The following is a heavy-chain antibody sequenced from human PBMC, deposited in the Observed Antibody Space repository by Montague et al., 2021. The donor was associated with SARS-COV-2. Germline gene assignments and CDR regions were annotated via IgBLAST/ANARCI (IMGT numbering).Heavy chain of an antibody. D-gene: IGHD3-10*01. CDR1: RFSLSTSGMC. J-gene: IGHJ3*02. CDR2: IDWDDDK. CDR3: ARSLLWFGELNAFDI. Sequence: PALVKPTQTLTLTCTFSRFSLSTSGMCVSWIRQPPGKALEWLALIDWDDDKYYSTSLKTRLTISKDTSKNQVVLTMTNMDPVDTATYYCARSLLWFGELNAFDIWGQGTMVTVSS. V-gene: IGHV2-70*01.